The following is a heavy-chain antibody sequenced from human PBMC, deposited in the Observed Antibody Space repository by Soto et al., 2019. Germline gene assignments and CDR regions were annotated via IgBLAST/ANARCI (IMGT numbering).Heavy chain of an antibody. CDR3: ARYENGYYYGMDV. D-gene: IGHD1-1*01. V-gene: IGHV1-69*01. CDR1: GGTFSSYA. Sequence: VKVSCKASGGTFSSYAISWVRQAPGQGLEWMGGIIPIFGTANYAQKFQGRVTITADESTSTAYMELSSLRSEDTAVYYCARYENGYYYGMDVWGQGTKVTVYS. J-gene: IGHJ6*02. CDR2: IIPIFGTA.